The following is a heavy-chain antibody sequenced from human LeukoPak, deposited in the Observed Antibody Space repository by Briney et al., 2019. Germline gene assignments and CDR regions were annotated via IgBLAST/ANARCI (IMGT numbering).Heavy chain of an antibody. CDR3: AREVEPLGYSYGLIYNWFDP. CDR2: INTNTGNP. CDR1: GYTFTSYA. J-gene: IGHJ5*02. D-gene: IGHD5-18*01. V-gene: IGHV7-4-1*02. Sequence: GASVKVSCKASGYTFTSYAMNWVRQAPGQGLEWIGWINTNTGNPTYAQGFTGRFVFSLDTSVSTAYLQISSLKAEDTAVYYCAREVEPLGYSYGLIYNWFDPWGQGTLVTVSS.